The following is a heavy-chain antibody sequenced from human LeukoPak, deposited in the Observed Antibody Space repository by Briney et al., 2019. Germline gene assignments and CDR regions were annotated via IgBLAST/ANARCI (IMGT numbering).Heavy chain of an antibody. D-gene: IGHD2-21*01. CDR1: GLTFRSHA. Sequence: GGSLRPSCVGSGLTFRSHAMSWVRQAPEKGLEFVSGIYENGGTTYYADSVKGRFSISRDNSKNTLYLQMDSLRGEDTAVYYCAKDFRIGYSAHFDYWGQGALVTVSS. V-gene: IGHV3-23*01. CDR2: IYENGGTT. CDR3: AKDFRIGYSAHFDY. J-gene: IGHJ4*02.